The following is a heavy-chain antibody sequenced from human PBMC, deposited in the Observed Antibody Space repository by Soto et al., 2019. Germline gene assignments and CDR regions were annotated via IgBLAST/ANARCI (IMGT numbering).Heavy chain of an antibody. V-gene: IGHV4-39*01. D-gene: IGHD5-18*01. CDR2: IYYSGST. Sequence: ETLSLTCTVSGGSISISSYYWGWIRQPPGKGLEWIGSIYYSGSTYYNPSLKSRVTISVDTSKNQFSLKLSSVTAADTAVYYCARHVDTAMVDIRNWFDPWGQGTLVTVSS. J-gene: IGHJ5*02. CDR3: ARHVDTAMVDIRNWFDP. CDR1: GGSISISSYY.